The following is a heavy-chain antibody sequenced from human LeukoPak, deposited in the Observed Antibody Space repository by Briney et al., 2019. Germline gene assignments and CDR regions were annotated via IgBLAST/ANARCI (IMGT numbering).Heavy chain of an antibody. D-gene: IGHD3-10*01. Sequence: SETLSLTCTVSGGSISSSSYYWGWIRQPPGKGLEWIGSIYYSGSTYYNPSLKSRVTISVDTSNNQFSLKLSSVTAADTAVYYCARGPYYYGSGSYDYWGQGTLVTVSS. CDR1: GGSISSSSYY. J-gene: IGHJ4*02. V-gene: IGHV4-39*07. CDR2: IYYSGST. CDR3: ARGPYYYGSGSYDY.